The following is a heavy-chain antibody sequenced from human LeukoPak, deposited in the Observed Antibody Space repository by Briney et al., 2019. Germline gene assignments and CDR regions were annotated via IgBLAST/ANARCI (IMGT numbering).Heavy chain of an antibody. J-gene: IGHJ4*02. CDR3: AREVDSVGYDYVWGSYRYYFDY. D-gene: IGHD3-16*02. CDR1: GFTFSSYW. V-gene: IGHV3-7*01. CDR2: INQDGSDK. Sequence: GGSLRLSCAASGFTFSSYWMSWVRQAPGKGLEWVANINQDGSDKNYVDSLKGRFTISRDNAKNSLYLQMNSLRAEDTAVYYCAREVDSVGYDYVWGSYRYYFDYWGQGTLVTVSS.